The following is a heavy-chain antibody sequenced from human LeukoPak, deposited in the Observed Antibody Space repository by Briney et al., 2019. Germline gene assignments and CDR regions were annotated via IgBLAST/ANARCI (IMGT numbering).Heavy chain of an antibody. CDR3: ARALGSGSYFDY. J-gene: IGHJ4*02. CDR2: ISSSGSTI. V-gene: IGHV3-11*04. CDR1: GFTFSDYY. Sequence: SGGSLRLSCAASGFTFSDYYMSWIRQAPGKGLEWVSYISSSGSTIYYADSVKGRFTISRDNSKNTLYLQMNSLRAEDTAVYYCARALGSGSYFDYWGQGTLVTVSS. D-gene: IGHD1-26*01.